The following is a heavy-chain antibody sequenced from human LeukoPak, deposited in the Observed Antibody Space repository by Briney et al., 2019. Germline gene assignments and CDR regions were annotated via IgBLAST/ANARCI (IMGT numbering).Heavy chain of an antibody. CDR1: GYTFTGYY. D-gene: IGHD2-2*01. Sequence: ASVKVSCKASGYTFTGYYMHWVRQAPGQGLEWMGWINPDTGATDIAQKFQGRVTMTRDTSISAAYMELSRLRSDDTAVYYCTRDHCSYINCYEDYYYGMDVWGLGTTVTVSS. J-gene: IGHJ6*02. CDR3: TRDHCSYINCYEDYYYGMDV. V-gene: IGHV1-2*02. CDR2: INPDTGAT.